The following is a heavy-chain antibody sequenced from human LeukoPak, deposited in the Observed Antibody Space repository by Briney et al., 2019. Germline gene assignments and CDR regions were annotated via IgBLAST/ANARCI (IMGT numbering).Heavy chain of an antibody. Sequence: SETLSLTCTVSGGSISSSSYSWTWIRRPPGKGLEWIGYIYYNGNTNYSPSLKSRVTMSVDTSKNLFSLKVSSVTAADTAVYYCARGRSNYYGMDVWGQGTTVTVSS. CDR1: GGSISSSSYS. CDR2: IYYNGNT. V-gene: IGHV4-61*01. CDR3: ARGRSNYYGMDV. D-gene: IGHD1-26*01. J-gene: IGHJ6*02.